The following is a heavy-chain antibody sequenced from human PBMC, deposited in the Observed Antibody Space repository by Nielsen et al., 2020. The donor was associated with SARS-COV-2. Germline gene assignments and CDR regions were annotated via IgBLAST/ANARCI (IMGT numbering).Heavy chain of an antibody. Sequence: GEFLKISCAASGFTFSSYGMNWVRQAPGKGLEWVSYISSSGSTIYYADSVKGRFTISIDNAKNSLYLQMNSLRAEDTAVYYCARTTLYYGMDVWGQGTTVTVSS. CDR1: GFTFSSYG. CDR2: ISSSGSTI. D-gene: IGHD2-15*01. V-gene: IGHV3-48*03. J-gene: IGHJ6*02. CDR3: ARTTLYYGMDV.